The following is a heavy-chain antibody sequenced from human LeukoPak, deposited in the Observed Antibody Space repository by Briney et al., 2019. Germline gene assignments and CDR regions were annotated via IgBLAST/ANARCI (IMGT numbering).Heavy chain of an antibody. J-gene: IGHJ5*02. V-gene: IGHV4-30-2*01. CDR3: ARGGRDFATSFDP. CDR1: GGSISSGGYS. CDR2: IYHSGST. Sequence: SQTLSLTCVVSGGSISSGGYSWSWIRQPPGKGLEWIGYIYHSGSTYYNPSLKSRVTISVDRSKNQFSLKLSSVTAADTAVYYCARGGRDFATSFDPWGQGTLVTVSS. D-gene: IGHD2-15*01.